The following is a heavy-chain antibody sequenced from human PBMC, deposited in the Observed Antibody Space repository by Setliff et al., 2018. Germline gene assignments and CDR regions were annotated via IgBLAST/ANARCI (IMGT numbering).Heavy chain of an antibody. D-gene: IGHD6-13*01. V-gene: IGHV3-23*01. CDR2: IRGSGGST. J-gene: IGHJ4*02. CDR3: ARDQARWLVAAGTFDY. CDR1: GLTFSSYA. Sequence: GGSLRLSCVASGLTFSSYAMTWVRQAPGKGLEWLSAIRGSGGSTLYADSVKGRFTISRDNAKNTVYLQMNSLRAEDTGVYFCARDQARWLVAAGTFDYWGQGALVTVSS.